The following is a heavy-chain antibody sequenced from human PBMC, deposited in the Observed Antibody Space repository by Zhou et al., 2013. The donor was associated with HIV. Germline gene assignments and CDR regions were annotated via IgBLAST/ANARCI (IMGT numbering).Heavy chain of an antibody. J-gene: IGHJ4*02. CDR1: GGSFSGYY. CDR3: AEHGDSVEY. D-gene: IGHD4-17*01. V-gene: IGHV4-34*01. CDR2: IDHSGRT. Sequence: QVQLQQWGAGLWKPSETRSLTCAVYGGSFSGYYWSWIRQSPGKGLEWIGEIDHSGRTKYNPSLKSRVTISVDTTKNQFSLRLRSVTAADTAVYYCAEHGDSVEYWGQGALVTVSS.